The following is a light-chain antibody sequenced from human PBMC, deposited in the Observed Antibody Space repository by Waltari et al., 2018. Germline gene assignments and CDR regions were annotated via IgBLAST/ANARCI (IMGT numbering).Light chain of an antibody. CDR3: ATWDDRLSGWL. Sequence: QSVLTQTPSASGTPGQRVTISCSGSSSNIGSQYVYWYQQLPGTPPNLLIYKNDQPPPGVPDRFSGSESGTSASLAISWLRSEDEADYYCATWDDRLSGWLFGGGTKLTAL. V-gene: IGLV1-47*01. CDR2: KND. CDR1: SSNIGSQY. J-gene: IGLJ3*02.